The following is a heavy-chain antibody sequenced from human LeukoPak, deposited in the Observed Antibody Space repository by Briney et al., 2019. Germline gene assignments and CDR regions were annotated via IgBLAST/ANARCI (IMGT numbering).Heavy chain of an antibody. CDR2: ISGSGDGT. D-gene: IGHD3-16*01. J-gene: IGHJ5*01. CDR1: GFTFATYA. Sequence: GGSLRVSCAASGFTFATYAMSWVRQAPGNGLQWVSAISGSGDGTYYVDSVRGRFTISRDNSKNTLFLQMNNLSPEDTALYYCAKYAFDGAPVYDSWGQGTLVTVSS. CDR3: AKYAFDGAPVYDS. V-gene: IGHV3-23*01.